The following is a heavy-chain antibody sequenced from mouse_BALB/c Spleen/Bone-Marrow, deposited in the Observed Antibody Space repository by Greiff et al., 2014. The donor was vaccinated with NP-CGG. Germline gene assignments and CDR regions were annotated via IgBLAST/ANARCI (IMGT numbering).Heavy chain of an antibody. V-gene: IGHV14-3*02. CDR2: INPAIFT. CDR1: GFNIKDTY. J-gene: IGHJ1*01. D-gene: IGHD2-14*01. Sequence: EVQLQQSGAELVKPGASVKLSCTASGFNIKDTYLHWVKQRPEQGLDWIGRINPAIFTKYDPKFQGKATITADTSSNTAYLHLSSLTSEDTAVYYCASYRYGWYFDAWGAGTTVTVSS. CDR3: ASYRYGWYFDA.